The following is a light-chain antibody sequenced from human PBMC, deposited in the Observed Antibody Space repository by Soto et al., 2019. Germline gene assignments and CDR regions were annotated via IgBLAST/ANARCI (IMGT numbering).Light chain of an antibody. CDR1: QSVSSS. J-gene: IGKJ5*01. Sequence: VLTQSPATLSLSPGERATLSCRASQSVSSSLAWYQQKPGQAPRLLIYDASNRATDIPARFSGSGSGTDFTLTITGLEPEDSAVYYCQQRSNWLITFGQGTRLEIK. CDR3: QQRSNWLIT. CDR2: DAS. V-gene: IGKV3-11*01.